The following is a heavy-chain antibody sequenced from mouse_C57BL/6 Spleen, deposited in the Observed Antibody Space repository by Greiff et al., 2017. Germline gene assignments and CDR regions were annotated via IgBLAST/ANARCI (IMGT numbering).Heavy chain of an antibody. J-gene: IGHJ2*01. CDR2: ISSGGSYT. CDR3: ARRDYFDY. Sequence: VQLKESGGDLVKPGGSLKLSCAASGFTFSSYGMSWVRQTPDKRLEWVATISSGGSYTYYPDSVKGRFTISRDNAKNTLYLQMSSLKSEDTAMYYCARRDYFDYWGQGTTLTVSS. CDR1: GFTFSSYG. V-gene: IGHV5-6*01.